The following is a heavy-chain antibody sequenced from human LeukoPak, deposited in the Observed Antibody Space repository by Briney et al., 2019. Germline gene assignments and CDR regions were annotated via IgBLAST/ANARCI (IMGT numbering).Heavy chain of an antibody. CDR2: ISGSGTDI. Sequence: GGSLRLSCAASGFTFSSYGMSWVRQAPGKGLECLSYISGSGTDINYADSVRGRFTISRDNAKNLLYLQMNDLRVEDTAVYYCAKDSDLHCSGGSCTSFDCWGQGTLVTVSS. V-gene: IGHV3-21*05. CDR3: AKDSDLHCSGGSCTSFDC. CDR1: GFTFSSYG. J-gene: IGHJ4*02. D-gene: IGHD2-15*01.